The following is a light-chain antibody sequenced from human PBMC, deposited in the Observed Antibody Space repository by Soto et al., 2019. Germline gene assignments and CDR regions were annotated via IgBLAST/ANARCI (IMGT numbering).Light chain of an antibody. V-gene: IGKV3-11*01. J-gene: IGKJ1*01. CDR3: QQRSNWPPTWT. CDR1: QSVSSY. Sequence: ETVLTQSPATLSLSPGERATLSCRASQSVSSYLAWYQQKPGQAPRLLIHDASTRATGIPARFSGSGSGTDFTLTISSLEPEDFAVYYCQQRSNWPPTWTFGQGTKVEIK. CDR2: DAS.